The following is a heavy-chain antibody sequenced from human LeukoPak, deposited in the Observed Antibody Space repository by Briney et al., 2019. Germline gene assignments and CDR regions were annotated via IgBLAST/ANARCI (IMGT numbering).Heavy chain of an antibody. CDR1: GFTFSSYG. D-gene: IGHD3-10*01. Sequence: GGSLRLSCAASGFTFSSYGMHWVRQAPGKGLEWVSHISSTGSTIYYADSVKGRFTISRDNAKNSLYLQMNNLRDDDTAVYYCARGRTMENYWGQGTLVTISS. J-gene: IGHJ4*02. CDR3: ARGRTMENY. V-gene: IGHV3-48*02. CDR2: ISSTGSTI.